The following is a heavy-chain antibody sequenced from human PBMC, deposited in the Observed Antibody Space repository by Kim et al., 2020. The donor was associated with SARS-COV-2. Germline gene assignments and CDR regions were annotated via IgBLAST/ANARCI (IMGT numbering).Heavy chain of an antibody. CDR2: ILPMVDIP. CDR3: ARGGQVVIDVRVSLTPYGH. J-gene: IGHJ4*02. D-gene: IGHD2-21*01. Sequence: SVKVSCKASGGTFSNYAVNWVRQAPGQGLEWMGRILPMVDIPNYARNFQGRLTTTADKSTSTAYMELTGLTSADTAVYYCARGGQVVIDVRVSLTPYGHWGQGALVTVSS. CDR1: GGTFSNYA. V-gene: IGHV1-69*04.